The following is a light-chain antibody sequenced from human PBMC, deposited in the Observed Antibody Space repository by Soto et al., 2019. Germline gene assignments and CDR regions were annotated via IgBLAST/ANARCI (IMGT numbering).Light chain of an antibody. V-gene: IGLV1-44*01. CDR1: NSNIGSNT. CDR2: YDN. Sequence: QSVLTQPPSASGTPGQRVTISCSGSNSNIGSNTVNWYQQLPGTAPKLLIYYDNLRPSGVPDRISGSKSGTSASLAISGLQSDDDADYYCAAWDYSLNGRVFGTGPKLTVL. J-gene: IGLJ1*01. CDR3: AAWDYSLNGRV.